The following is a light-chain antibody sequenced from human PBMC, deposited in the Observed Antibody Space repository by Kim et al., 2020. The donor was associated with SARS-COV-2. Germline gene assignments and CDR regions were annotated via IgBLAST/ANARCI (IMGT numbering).Light chain of an antibody. J-gene: IGLJ7*01. CDR3: GTWDSSLSAAV. CDR1: SSNIGNNY. Sequence: KVTISCSRSSSNIGNNYVSWYQQLPGAAPKLLIFDNNERPSGIPDRFSGSKSGTSATLGITGLQTGDEADYYCGTWDSSLSAAVFGGGTQLTVL. V-gene: IGLV1-51*01. CDR2: DNN.